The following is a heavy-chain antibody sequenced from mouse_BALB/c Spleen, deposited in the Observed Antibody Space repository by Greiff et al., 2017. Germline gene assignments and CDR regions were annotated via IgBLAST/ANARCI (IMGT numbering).Heavy chain of an antibody. V-gene: IGHV3-2*02. CDR3: ARNYDYDGAAWFAY. CDR2: ISYSGST. Sequence: EVKLQESGPGLVKPSQSLSLTCTVTGYSITSYYAWNWIRQFPGNKLEWMGYISYSGSTSYNPSLKSRISITRDTSKNQFFLQLNSVTTEDTATYYCARNYDYDGAAWFAYWGQGTLVTVSA. CDR1: GYSITSYYA. J-gene: IGHJ3*01. D-gene: IGHD2-4*01.